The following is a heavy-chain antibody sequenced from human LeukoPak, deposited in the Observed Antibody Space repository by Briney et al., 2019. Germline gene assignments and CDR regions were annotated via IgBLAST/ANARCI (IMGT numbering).Heavy chain of an antibody. CDR2: ITHSGST. Sequence: SETLSLTCAVYGGSFSGYYWSWIRQPPGKGLEWIGEITHSGSTNYNPSLKSRVTISVDTSKNQFSLKLSSVTAADTAVYYCARRKVEMATIRNRGHFDDWGQGTLVTVSS. CDR1: GGSFSGYY. V-gene: IGHV4-34*01. CDR3: ARRKVEMATIRNRGHFDD. D-gene: IGHD5-24*01. J-gene: IGHJ4*02.